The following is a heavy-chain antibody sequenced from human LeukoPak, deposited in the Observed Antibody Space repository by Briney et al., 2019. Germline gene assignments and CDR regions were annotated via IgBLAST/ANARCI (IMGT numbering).Heavy chain of an antibody. V-gene: IGHV1-46*01. CDR3: ATRDLIVSCSGGSCYRYYYYHMDV. CDR2: INPSGGST. Sequence: EASVKVSCKASGYTFTSYYMHWVRQAPGQGLEWMGIINPSGGSTSYAQKFQGRVTVTRDMSTSTVYMELSSLRSEDTAVYYCATRDLIVSCSGGSCYRYYYYHMDVWGKGTTVTVSS. CDR1: GYTFTSYY. D-gene: IGHD2-15*01. J-gene: IGHJ6*03.